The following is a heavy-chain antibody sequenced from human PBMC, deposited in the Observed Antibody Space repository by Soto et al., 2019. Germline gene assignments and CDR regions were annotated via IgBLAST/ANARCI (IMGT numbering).Heavy chain of an antibody. CDR1: GGTFSSYA. Sequence: SVKVSCKASGGTFSSYAISWVRQAPGQGLEWMGGIIPIVGSANYAQKFQGRVTITGDTSTSTAYMELSSLRSEDTAVYYCARDGRNGGWGQGTLVTVPS. J-gene: IGHJ4*02. V-gene: IGHV1-69*10. CDR3: ARDGRNGG. D-gene: IGHD3-10*01. CDR2: IIPIVGSA.